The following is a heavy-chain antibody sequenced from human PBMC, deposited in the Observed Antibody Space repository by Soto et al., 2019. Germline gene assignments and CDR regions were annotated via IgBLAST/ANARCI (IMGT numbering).Heavy chain of an antibody. V-gene: IGHV1-18*01. J-gene: IGHJ3*02. D-gene: IGHD3-22*01. CDR2: ISTYNDNT. CDR1: GYSFTNYG. CDR3: ARATYYDRRTEDAFDI. Sequence: ASVKVSCKASGYSFTNYGISWVRQAPGQGLEWMGRISTYNDNTYYAQNFQGRVTMTTDTSTTTVYMELRSLRSEDTAVYYCARATYYDRRTEDAFDIWGQGTMVTVSS.